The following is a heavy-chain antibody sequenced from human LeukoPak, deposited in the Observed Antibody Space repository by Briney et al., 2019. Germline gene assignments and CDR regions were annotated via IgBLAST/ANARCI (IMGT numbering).Heavy chain of an antibody. J-gene: IGHJ4*02. Sequence: GGSLRLSCAASGFTFSSYAMSWVRQAPRKGLEWVLAISGSGGSTYYADSVKGRFTISRDNSKNTLYLQMNSLRAEDTAVYYCTVEFNWNYEYHYFDYWGQGTLVTVSS. CDR2: ISGSGGST. CDR3: TVEFNWNYEYHYFDY. V-gene: IGHV3-23*01. D-gene: IGHD1-7*01. CDR1: GFTFSSYA.